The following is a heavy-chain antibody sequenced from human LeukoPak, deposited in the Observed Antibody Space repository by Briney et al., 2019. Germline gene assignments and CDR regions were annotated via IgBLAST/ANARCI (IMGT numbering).Heavy chain of an antibody. V-gene: IGHV3-7*01. CDR2: IKQDGSER. CDR3: ARAGSHWHYVY. CDR1: GFTFSGFS. J-gene: IGHJ4*02. D-gene: IGHD3-10*01. Sequence: GGSLRLSCAASGFTFSGFSMSWVRQSPTKGLQWMANIKQDGSERYYVDSVKGRFTISRDNAKNSLSLQMNNLRVEDTAVYYCARAGSHWHYVYWGQGTVVTVSS.